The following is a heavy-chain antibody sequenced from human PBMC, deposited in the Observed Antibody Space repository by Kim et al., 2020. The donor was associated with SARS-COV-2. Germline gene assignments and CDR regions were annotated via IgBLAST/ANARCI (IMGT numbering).Heavy chain of an antibody. D-gene: IGHD2-15*01. CDR3: AKRNIAGGPGAFDY. Sequence: GGSLRLSCAASGFTFSTYVMNWVRQAPGKGLEWVSSISEIGGTFYADSVRGRCIISRDNSKNTLYLQMNTMRAADEAGYYCAKRNIAGGPGAFDYGGQ. J-gene: IGHJ4*02. CDR2: ISEIGGT. CDR1: GFTFSTYV. V-gene: IGHV3-23*01.